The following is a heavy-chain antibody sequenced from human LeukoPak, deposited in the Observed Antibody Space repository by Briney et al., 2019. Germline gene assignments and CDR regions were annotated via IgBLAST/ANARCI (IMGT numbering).Heavy chain of an antibody. Sequence: GGSLRLSCAASGFSFSSYWMSWVRQAPGKGLEWVANIKQNGREIYYVDSVRGRFTISRDNAKNSLYLQMSNLRAEDTAVYFCARGGGLDVWGQGATVTVSS. CDR3: ARGGGLDV. J-gene: IGHJ6*02. CDR1: GFSFSSYW. D-gene: IGHD3-16*01. V-gene: IGHV3-7*03. CDR2: IKQNGREI.